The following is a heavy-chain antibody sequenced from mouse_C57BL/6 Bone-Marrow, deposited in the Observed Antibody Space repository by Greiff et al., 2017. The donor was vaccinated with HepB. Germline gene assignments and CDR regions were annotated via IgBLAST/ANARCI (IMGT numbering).Heavy chain of an antibody. CDR1: GYTFTSYW. D-gene: IGHD2-5*01. J-gene: IGHJ1*03. CDR2: IDPNSGGT. CDR3: DRLDYSNYLWYFEV. Sequence: QVHVKQPGAELVKPGASVKLSCKASGYTFTSYWMHWVKQRPGRGLEWIGRIDPNSGGTKYNEKFKSKATLTVDKPSSTAYMQLSSLTSEDSAVYFCDRLDYSNYLWYFEVWGTGTTVTVSS. V-gene: IGHV1-72*01.